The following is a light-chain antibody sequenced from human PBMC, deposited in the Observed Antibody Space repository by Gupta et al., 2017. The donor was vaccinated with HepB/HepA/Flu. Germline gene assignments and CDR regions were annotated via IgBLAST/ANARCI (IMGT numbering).Light chain of an antibody. CDR1: SLRSYY. Sequence: SSELTQDPAVSVALGQTVRITCQGDSLRSYYASWYQPKPGQAPVLVIYGKNNRHSGIPDRFSGSSSGSSASLTITGAQAEDEADYYCNSRDSSGNHVVFSGGTKLTVL. J-gene: IGLJ2*01. CDR2: GKN. V-gene: IGLV3-19*01. CDR3: NSRDSSGNHVV.